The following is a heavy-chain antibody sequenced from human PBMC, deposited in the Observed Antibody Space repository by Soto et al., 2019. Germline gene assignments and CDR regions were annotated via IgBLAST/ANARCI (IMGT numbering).Heavy chain of an antibody. J-gene: IGHJ3*02. V-gene: IGHV4-61*01. CDR2: IYYSGST. CDR3: ARDWNYCDSSGPDSFDI. Sequence: SETLSLTCTVSGGSVSRGSYYWSWIRQPPGKGLEWIGYIYYSGSTNYNPSLKSRVTISVDTSKNQFSLKLSSVAAADTDVYYCARDWNYCDSSGPDSFDIWGQGTMVTVSS. D-gene: IGHD3-22*01. CDR1: GGSVSRGSYY.